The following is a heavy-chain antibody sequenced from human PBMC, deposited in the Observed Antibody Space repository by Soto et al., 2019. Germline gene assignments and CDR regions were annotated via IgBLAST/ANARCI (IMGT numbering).Heavy chain of an antibody. V-gene: IGHV3-7*01. CDR1: GFTFSSYW. CDR3: ARSQDYGDLDY. J-gene: IGHJ4*02. Sequence: EVQLVESGGGLVQPGGSLRLSCAASGFTFSSYWMSWVRQAPGKGLEWVASIKQDGSEKYYVDSVKGRFTISRDNAKNSLYLQMNSLRAEDTAVYYCARSQDYGDLDYWGQGTLVTVSS. CDR2: IKQDGSEK. D-gene: IGHD4-17*01.